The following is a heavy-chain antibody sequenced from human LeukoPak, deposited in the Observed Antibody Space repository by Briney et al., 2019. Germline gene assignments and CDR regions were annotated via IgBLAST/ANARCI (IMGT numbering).Heavy chain of an antibody. Sequence: GGSLRLSCAASGFTFTNNYMNWVRQAPGKGLEWGSIIYSGGFTYYADSVKRRFSISRDNSNNILYLQMNNLRAGDTAGYYCAIEQGSGSYSRQRYGHLWGRGTLVTVS. V-gene: IGHV3-53*01. CDR2: IYSGGFT. J-gene: IGHJ2*01. D-gene: IGHD3-10*01. CDR3: AIEQGSGSYSRQRYGHL. CDR1: GFTFTNNY.